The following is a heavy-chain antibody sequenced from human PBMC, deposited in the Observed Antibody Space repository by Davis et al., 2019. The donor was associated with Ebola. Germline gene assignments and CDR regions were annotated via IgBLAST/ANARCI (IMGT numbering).Heavy chain of an antibody. CDR1: GGSLTGHY. J-gene: IGHJ4*02. CDR3: AKGPFVAVD. V-gene: IGHV4-34*01. D-gene: IGHD6-19*01. CDR2: ITHSGRT. Sequence: MPSETLSLTCDVSGGSLTGHYWSWIRQAPGKGLEWIGEITHSGRTDYNPSLRGRVSISVDTSKNAFALKRTSVTAADTAMYYCAKGPFVAVDWGQGTLGTVSS.